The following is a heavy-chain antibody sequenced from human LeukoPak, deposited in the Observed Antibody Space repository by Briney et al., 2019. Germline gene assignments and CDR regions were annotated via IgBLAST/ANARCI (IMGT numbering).Heavy chain of an antibody. Sequence: GGSLRLSCAASVFTFSKYWMSCVRGAPGKGLECVANIKQDGSETYYVDSVRGRFTISRDNAKKSLYLQMNSLRAEDTAVYYCARDFWGAYRVDYFDYWGQGTLVTVSS. CDR3: ARDFWGAYRVDYFDY. D-gene: IGHD3-3*01. CDR1: VFTFSKYW. J-gene: IGHJ4*02. V-gene: IGHV3-7*01. CDR2: IKQDGSET.